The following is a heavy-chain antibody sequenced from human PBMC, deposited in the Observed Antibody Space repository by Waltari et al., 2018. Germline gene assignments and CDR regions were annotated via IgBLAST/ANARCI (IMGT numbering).Heavy chain of an antibody. J-gene: IGHJ4*02. CDR2: FDPEDGET. D-gene: IGHD1-1*01. CDR1: GYPLTELS. V-gene: IGHV1-24*01. Sequence: QVQLVQSGAGVKKPGASVKVSCKVSGYPLTELSMQWVRQAPGKGLEWMGGFDPEDGETIYAQKFQGRVTMTEDTSTDTAYMELSSLRSEDTAVYYCATGGGRTTGTTGAFDYWGQGTLVTVSS. CDR3: ATGGGRTTGTTGAFDY.